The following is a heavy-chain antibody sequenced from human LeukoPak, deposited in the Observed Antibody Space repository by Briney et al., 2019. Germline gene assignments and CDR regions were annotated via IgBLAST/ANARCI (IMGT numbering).Heavy chain of an antibody. CDR1: GGSFSGYY. D-gene: IGHD3-10*01. CDR2: INHSGST. V-gene: IGHV4-34*01. J-gene: IGHJ6*02. Sequence: SETLSLTCAVYGGSFSGYYWSWIRQPPGKGLEWIGEINHSGSTNYNPSLKSRVTISVDTSKNQFSLKLSSVTAADTAVYYCARGIYYGSGSYYFGPGRYYYGMDVWGQGTTVTVSS. CDR3: ARGIYYGSGSYYFGPGRYYYGMDV.